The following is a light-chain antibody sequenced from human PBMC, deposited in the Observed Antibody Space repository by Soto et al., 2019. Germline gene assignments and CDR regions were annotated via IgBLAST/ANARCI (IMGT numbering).Light chain of an antibody. Sequence: DIQMTQSPSTLSGSVGDGVTITWRASQTISSWLAWYQQKPGKAPKLLIYKASTLKSGAPSRFSGSGSGTEFTLTISSLQPDDFATYYRQNYNSYSEAFGQGTKVDIK. V-gene: IGKV1-5*03. J-gene: IGKJ1*01. CDR2: KAS. CDR3: QNYNSYSEA. CDR1: QTISSW.